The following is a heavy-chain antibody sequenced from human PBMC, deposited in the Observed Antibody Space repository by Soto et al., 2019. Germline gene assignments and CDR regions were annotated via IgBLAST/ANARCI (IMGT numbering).Heavy chain of an antibody. J-gene: IGHJ4*02. CDR1: GFIFKMYW. V-gene: IGHV3-74*01. CDR3: TRGPRPISTGTGAY. CDR2: IYNDGTYS. Sequence: PGGSLRLSCAASGFIFKMYWMHWVRQSPGKGLVWISRIYNDGTYSDYADSVRGRFTISRDNVNDTLYLQMNNLRAEDSGLYYCTRGPRPISTGTGAYWGQGTHATVSS. D-gene: IGHD3-10*01.